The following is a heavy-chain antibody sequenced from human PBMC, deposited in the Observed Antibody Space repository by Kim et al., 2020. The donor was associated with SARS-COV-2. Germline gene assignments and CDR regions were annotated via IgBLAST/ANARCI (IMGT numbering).Heavy chain of an antibody. J-gene: IGHJ4*02. CDR2: ISGSGGST. D-gene: IGHD3-10*01. V-gene: IGHV3-23*01. CDR1: GFTFSSYA. CDR3: AKDGLAWYYGSGSYYTDY. Sequence: GGSLRLSCAASGFTFSSYAMSWVRQAPGKGLEWVSAISGSGGSTYYADSVKGRFTISRDNSKNTLYLQMNSLRAEDTAVYYCAKDGLAWYYGSGSYYTDYWGQGTLVTVSS.